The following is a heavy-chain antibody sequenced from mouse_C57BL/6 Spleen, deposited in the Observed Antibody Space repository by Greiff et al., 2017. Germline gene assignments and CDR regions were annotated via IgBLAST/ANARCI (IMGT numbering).Heavy chain of an antibody. Sequence: QVQLQQSGAELVRPGTSVKVSCKASGYAFTNYLIEWVKQRPGQGLEWIGVINPGSGGTNYNEKFKGKATLTADKSSSTAYMQLSSLTSEDSAVYFCARWNWDYAMDYWGQGTSVTVSS. CDR1: GYAFTNYL. D-gene: IGHD4-1*01. CDR3: ARWNWDYAMDY. V-gene: IGHV1-54*01. CDR2: INPGSGGT. J-gene: IGHJ4*01.